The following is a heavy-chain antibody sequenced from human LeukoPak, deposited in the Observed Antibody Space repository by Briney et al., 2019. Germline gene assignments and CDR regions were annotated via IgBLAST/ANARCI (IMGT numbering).Heavy chain of an antibody. CDR1: GFTFSSYS. Sequence: GGSLRLSCAASGFTFSSYSMNWVRQAPGKGLEWVSYINPSGSTIYYADSVKGRFTISRDNAENSLYLQMNSLRAEDTAVYYCARDRTGRFFDYWGQGTLVTVSS. CDR2: INPSGSTI. D-gene: IGHD1-1*01. J-gene: IGHJ4*02. V-gene: IGHV3-48*04. CDR3: ARDRTGRFFDY.